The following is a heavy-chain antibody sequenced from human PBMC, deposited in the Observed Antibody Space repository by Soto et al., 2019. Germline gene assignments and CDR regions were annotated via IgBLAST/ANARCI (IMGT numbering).Heavy chain of an antibody. J-gene: IGHJ4*02. CDR3: ACVIQLWLRRINNGYSG. D-gene: IGHD5-18*01. V-gene: IGHV1-69*12. Sequence: QVQLVQSGAEVKKPESSVKVSCKAPGGTFSTYAISWVRQSPGQGLEWMGGIIPMFGTANYAQRCKDRVTINADESTNTVYMDLSRLRSEDTAGYFCACVIQLWLRRINNGYSGWGQGTMVTVSS. CDR1: GGTFSTYA. CDR2: IIPMFGTA.